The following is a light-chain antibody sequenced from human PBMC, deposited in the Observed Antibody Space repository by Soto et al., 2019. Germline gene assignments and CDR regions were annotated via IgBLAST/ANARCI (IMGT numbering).Light chain of an antibody. CDR3: QQGSDWPLT. Sequence: EIVLTQSPVTLSLSPGERATLSCRASHNVNTFLAWYQQKPGQAPRLIMDDSSKRATFIPARFSGSGSGTDFTLTISSLGPEDFAVYYCQQGSDWPLTFGGGTKVEIK. CDR1: HNVNTF. V-gene: IGKV3-11*01. J-gene: IGKJ4*01. CDR2: DSS.